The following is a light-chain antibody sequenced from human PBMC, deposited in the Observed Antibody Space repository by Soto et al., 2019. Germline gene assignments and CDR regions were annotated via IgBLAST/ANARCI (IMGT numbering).Light chain of an antibody. CDR3: SSYTSSSTFYV. CDR2: EVS. V-gene: IGLV2-14*01. J-gene: IGLJ1*01. Sequence: QSVLTQPASVSGSPGQSITISCTGTSSDVGGYNYVSWYQQHPGKAPKLMIYEVSNRPSGVSNRFSGSKSGNTASLTISGIQAEEEADYYCSSYTSSSTFYVFGTGTKVTV. CDR1: SSDVGGYNY.